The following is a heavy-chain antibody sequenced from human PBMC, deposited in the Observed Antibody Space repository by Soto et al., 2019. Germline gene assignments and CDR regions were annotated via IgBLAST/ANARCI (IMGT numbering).Heavy chain of an antibody. J-gene: IGHJ5*02. CDR2: ISGYNGNT. V-gene: IGHV1-18*01. D-gene: IGHD6-6*01. Sequence: ASVKVSFKASGYTFSNYGISWLRQAPGRGLEWMGWISGYNGNTNYAQNFQGRVTMTADPSTRTAYMDLRSLRSDDTAVYFCARKSSSSSWFDPWGQGTLVTVSS. CDR1: GYTFSNYG. CDR3: ARKSSSSSWFDP.